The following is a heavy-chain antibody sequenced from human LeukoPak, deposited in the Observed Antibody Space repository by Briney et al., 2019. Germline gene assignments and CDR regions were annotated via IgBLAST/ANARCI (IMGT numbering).Heavy chain of an antibody. CDR1: GGSISGYY. CDR2: IYSGGSA. J-gene: IGHJ5*02. Sequence: SETLSLTCTVSGGSISGYYWSWLRQPPGKTLEWIGYIYSGGSASYNPSLKRRLTMSVDRSRSQLSLELTSVTAADTAVYFCARQGDHYGSGHPDNWFDHWGPGTLVTVSS. CDR3: ARQGDHYGSGHPDNWFDH. V-gene: IGHV4-4*08. D-gene: IGHD3-10*01.